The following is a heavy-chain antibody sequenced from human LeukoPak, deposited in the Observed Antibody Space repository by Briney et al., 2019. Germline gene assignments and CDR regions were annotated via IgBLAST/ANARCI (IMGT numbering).Heavy chain of an antibody. J-gene: IGHJ4*02. CDR3: ARATIPSVAGGD. V-gene: IGHV4-59*12. CDR2: IYYSGST. D-gene: IGHD6-19*01. Sequence: SETLSLTCTVSGGSISSYYWSWIRQPPGKGLEWIGYIYYSGSTNYNPSLKSRVTMSVDTSKNQFSLKLSSVTAADTAVYYCARATIPSVAGGDWGQGTLVTVSS. CDR1: GGSISSYY.